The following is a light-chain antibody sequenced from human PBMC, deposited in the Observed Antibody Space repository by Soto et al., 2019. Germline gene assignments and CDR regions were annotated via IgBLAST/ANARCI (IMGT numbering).Light chain of an antibody. CDR3: QQYNSYWT. J-gene: IGKJ1*01. CDR2: KVS. CDR1: QSLVHSDGNTY. V-gene: IGKV2-30*02. Sequence: DVVMTQSPLSLPVTLGQPASISCRSSQSLVHSDGNTYLNWFQQRPGQSPRRLIYKVSNRDSGVPDRFSGSGSGTEFTLTISSLQPDDFATYYCQQYNSYWTFGQGTKADIK.